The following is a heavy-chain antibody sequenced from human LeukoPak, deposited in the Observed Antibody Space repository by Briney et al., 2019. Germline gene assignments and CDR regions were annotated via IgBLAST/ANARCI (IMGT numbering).Heavy chain of an antibody. CDR1: GFTFSDYY. J-gene: IGHJ4*02. D-gene: IGHD3-22*01. CDR2: VSSSGSTI. CDR3: ARAPYYYDSSGYYPDY. Sequence: PGGSLRLSCAASGFTFSDYYMSWIRQAPGKGLEWVSYVSSSGSTIYYADSVKGRFTISRDNAKNSLYLQMNSLRAEDTAVYYCARAPYYYDSSGYYPDYWGQGTLVTVSS. V-gene: IGHV3-11*01.